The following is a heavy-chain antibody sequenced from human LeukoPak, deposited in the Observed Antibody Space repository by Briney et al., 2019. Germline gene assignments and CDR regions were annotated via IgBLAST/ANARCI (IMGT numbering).Heavy chain of an antibody. CDR1: GFTFSSYS. V-gene: IGHV3-48*01. CDR3: ARAYGIPHYVYCYMDV. D-gene: IGHD2-21*01. Sequence: PGGSLRLSCAASGFTFSSYSMNWVRQAPGKGMEWVSYISSSSSTIYYADSVKGRFTISRDNAKNSLYLQMNSLRAEDTAVYYCARAYGIPHYVYCYMDVWGKGTTVTVSS. J-gene: IGHJ6*03. CDR2: ISSSSSTI.